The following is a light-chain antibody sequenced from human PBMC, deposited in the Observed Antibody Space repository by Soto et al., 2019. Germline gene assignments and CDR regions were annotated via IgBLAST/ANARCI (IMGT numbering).Light chain of an antibody. CDR2: EGT. CDR1: SSDVGSYNL. J-gene: IGLJ1*01. Sequence: QSVLTQPSSVSGSPGQSITISCTGTSSDVGSYNLVSWYQHHPVKAPKFMIYEGTKRPSGVSNRFSVSKSGDTASLTISGLQAEDEADYYCCSYAGSSTFVFGTGTKVTVL. V-gene: IGLV2-23*01. CDR3: CSYAGSSTFV.